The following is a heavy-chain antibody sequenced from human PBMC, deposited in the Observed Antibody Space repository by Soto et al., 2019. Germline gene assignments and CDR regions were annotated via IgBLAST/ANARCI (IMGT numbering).Heavy chain of an antibody. D-gene: IGHD2-15*01. CDR2: ISDSSTTI. J-gene: IGHJ6*02. V-gene: IGHV3-48*02. CDR3: ARVGYCSAGSCYDHGMDV. Sequence: LRLSCADSGFTFSTYTMNWVHQAPGKGLEWVSYISDSSTTIHYADSVRGRFTISRDNVKNSLYLQMNSPRDEDTAVYYCARVGYCSAGSCYDHGMDVWGQGTRVTFSS. CDR1: GFTFSTYT.